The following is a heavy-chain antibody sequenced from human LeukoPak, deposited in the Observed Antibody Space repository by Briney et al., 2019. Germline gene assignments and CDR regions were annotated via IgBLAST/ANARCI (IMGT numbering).Heavy chain of an antibody. Sequence: ASVKVSCKASGYTFTSYGISWVRQAPGQGLEWMGWISAYNGNTNYAQKLQGRVTMTTDISTSTAYMELRSLRSDDTAVYYCARVWALSGALYGMDVWGQGTTVTVSS. D-gene: IGHD7-27*01. V-gene: IGHV1-18*01. CDR2: ISAYNGNT. J-gene: IGHJ6*02. CDR3: ARVWALSGALYGMDV. CDR1: GYTFTSYG.